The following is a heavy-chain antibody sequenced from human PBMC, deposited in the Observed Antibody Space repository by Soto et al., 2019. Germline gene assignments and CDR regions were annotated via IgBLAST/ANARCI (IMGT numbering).Heavy chain of an antibody. CDR1: GGSMSSYY. CDR2: IHHSGST. Sequence: SETLSLTCTVSGGSMSSYYWSWIRQPPGKGLEWIGYIHHSGSTNYNPSLKSRVTISVDTSKNQFSLKLSSVTAADTAVYYCARAGGYCTNGVCPRGYYYYGMDVWGQGTTVTVSS. D-gene: IGHD2-8*01. J-gene: IGHJ6*02. CDR3: ARAGGYCTNGVCPRGYYYYGMDV. V-gene: IGHV4-59*01.